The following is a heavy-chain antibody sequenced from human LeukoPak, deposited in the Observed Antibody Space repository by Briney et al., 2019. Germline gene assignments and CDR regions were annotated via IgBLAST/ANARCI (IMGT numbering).Heavy chain of an antibody. J-gene: IGHJ6*03. Sequence: SETLSLTCAVYGGSFSGYYWSWIRQPPGKGLEWIGEINHSGSTNYNPSLKSRVTISVDTSKNQFSLKLSSVTAADTAVYYCARGVRGRPYYYYYYMDVWGKGTTVTVSS. CDR3: ARGVRGRPYYYYYYMDV. CDR1: GGSFSGYY. V-gene: IGHV4-34*01. CDR2: INHSGST.